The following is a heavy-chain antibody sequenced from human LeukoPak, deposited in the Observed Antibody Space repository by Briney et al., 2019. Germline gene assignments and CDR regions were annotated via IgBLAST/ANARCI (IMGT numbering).Heavy chain of an antibody. CDR2: ISGSSSTI. J-gene: IGHJ3*02. Sequence: GGSLRLSCAASGFTFSTYSMNWVRQAPGKGLEWVSYISGSSSTICYADSVQGRFTISRDNAKNSLYLQMNSLRAEDTAVYYCAKSSGWYKATGAFDIWGQGTMVTVSS. CDR3: AKSSGWYKATGAFDI. CDR1: GFTFSTYS. D-gene: IGHD6-19*01. V-gene: IGHV3-48*01.